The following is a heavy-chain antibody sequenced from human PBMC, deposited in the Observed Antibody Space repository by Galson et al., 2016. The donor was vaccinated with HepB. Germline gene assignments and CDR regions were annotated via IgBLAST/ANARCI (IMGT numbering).Heavy chain of an antibody. Sequence: SETLSLTCAVTGAFFSGYYWSWIRQPPGKGLEWIGEINHSGTTNYNPSLKSRVTILVDTSKNQFSLKLSSVTAADTAVYYCARGRYSSSWYNWFDPWGQGTLVTVSS. V-gene: IGHV4-34*01. J-gene: IGHJ5*02. D-gene: IGHD6-13*01. CDR2: INHSGTT. CDR3: ARGRYSSSWYNWFDP. CDR1: GAFFSGYY.